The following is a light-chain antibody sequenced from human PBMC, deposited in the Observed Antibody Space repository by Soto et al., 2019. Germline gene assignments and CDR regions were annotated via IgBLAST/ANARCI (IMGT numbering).Light chain of an antibody. CDR2: GAS. CDR1: QSVSSNY. J-gene: IGKJ1*01. V-gene: IGKV3-20*01. CDR3: QQYGGSPQT. Sequence: EIVLTQSPGTLSLSPGERATLSCRASQSVSSNYLAWYQQKPGQAPRLLIYGASSRATGIPDRFSGSGSGTDFTLTISRLEPEDFAVYHCQQYGGSPQTFGQGTKVEI.